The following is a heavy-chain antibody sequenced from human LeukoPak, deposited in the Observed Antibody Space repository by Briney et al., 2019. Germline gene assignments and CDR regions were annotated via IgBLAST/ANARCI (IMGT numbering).Heavy chain of an antibody. CDR2: IGTAGDT. Sequence: GGSLRLSCAASGFTFSSYDMPWVRQATGKGLEWVSAIGTAGDTYYPGSVKGRFTISRENAKNSLYLQMNSLRAGDTAVYYCARDLGGSGIFDYWGQGTLVTVSS. J-gene: IGHJ4*02. V-gene: IGHV3-13*01. CDR3: ARDLGGSGIFDY. D-gene: IGHD3-10*01. CDR1: GFTFSSYD.